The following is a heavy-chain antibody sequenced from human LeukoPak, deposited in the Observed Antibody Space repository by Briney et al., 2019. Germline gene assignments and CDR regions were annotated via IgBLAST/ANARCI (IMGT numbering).Heavy chain of an antibody. V-gene: IGHV1-2*02. D-gene: IGHD6-13*01. CDR1: GYTFTEYY. Sequence: GASVNVSCKASGYTFTEYYIHWLRQAPGQGLEWMGWVTPSTGDTFYAQNFRGRVTMTRDTSISTAYMQLGGLKSDDTAAYYCARDIAPSGSWWFDSWGQGTLVSVSS. J-gene: IGHJ5*01. CDR3: ARDIAPSGSWWFDS. CDR2: VTPSTGDT.